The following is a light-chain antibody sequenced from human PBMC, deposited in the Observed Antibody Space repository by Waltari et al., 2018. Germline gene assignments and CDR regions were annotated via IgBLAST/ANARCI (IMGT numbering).Light chain of an antibody. J-gene: IGLJ1*01. CDR3: NAYTSSTSYV. Sequence: QSALTQPASVSGSPGQSITISCTGTNSDVGGYNYVSWYQQHTGKAPKLSIYVIIVRPSGVSSRFSGSKSGNAASLTSSGLQAEDEADYYCNAYTSSTSYVFGTGTKVTVL. CDR2: VII. V-gene: IGLV2-14*01. CDR1: NSDVGGYNY.